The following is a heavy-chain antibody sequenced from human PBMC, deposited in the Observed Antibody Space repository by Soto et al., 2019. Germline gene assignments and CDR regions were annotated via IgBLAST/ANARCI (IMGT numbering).Heavy chain of an antibody. V-gene: IGHV4-31*03. J-gene: IGHJ4*02. CDR2: IYSSGST. D-gene: IGHD3-10*01. CDR3: ATYGSWTYKPTNFDY. Sequence: QVQLQESGPGLVKPSQTLSLTCTVSGGSISSGGYYWSWIRQHPGKGLEWIGYIYSSGSTYYNPSLKSRVTRAVDTSKTQVAQKLSSVTAAATALDYCATYGSWTYKPTNFDYWGQGNLVTVSA. CDR1: GGSISSGGYY.